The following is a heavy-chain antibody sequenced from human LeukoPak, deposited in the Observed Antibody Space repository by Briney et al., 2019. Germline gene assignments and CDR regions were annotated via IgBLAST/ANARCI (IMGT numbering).Heavy chain of an antibody. Sequence: ASVKVSCKASGYTFTDYYIHWVRRAPGQGLEWMGRINPNSGGTNYAQKFQGRVTMTRDTSISTAYMELSRLRSDDTAVYYCARGFVWGSYRVDYWGQGTLVTVSS. CDR2: INPNSGGT. CDR3: ARGFVWGSYRVDY. D-gene: IGHD3-16*02. J-gene: IGHJ4*02. CDR1: GYTFTDYY. V-gene: IGHV1-2*06.